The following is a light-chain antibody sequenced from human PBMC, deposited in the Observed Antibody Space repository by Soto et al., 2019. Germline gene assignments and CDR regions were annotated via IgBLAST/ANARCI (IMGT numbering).Light chain of an antibody. J-gene: IGKJ5*01. CDR1: QDVTNS. CDR3: QQYIRRPLS. Sequence: EILMAQSPATLCLSPGEGVTLSCRAAQDVTNSVAWYQQKSGQAPRLLIYDASARASGVSARFSGSGSGTDFTLTISGLQAEDFAVYFCQQYIRRPLSFGQGTRLEIK. CDR2: DAS. V-gene: IGKV3-15*01.